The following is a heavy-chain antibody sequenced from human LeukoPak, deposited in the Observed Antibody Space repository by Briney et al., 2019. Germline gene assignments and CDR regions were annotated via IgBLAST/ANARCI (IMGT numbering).Heavy chain of an antibody. CDR1: GYTFTDYL. Sequence: ASGKVSCKASGYTFTDYLMHWVRQAPGQGLEWMGWINPNSGGTSSAQKFQGRVTMTRDTSISTAYMELSTLRSDDTAVYYCARDRNGDGFAYFDYWGQGTLVTVSS. J-gene: IGHJ4*02. V-gene: IGHV1-2*02. D-gene: IGHD5-24*01. CDR2: INPNSGGT. CDR3: ARDRNGDGFAYFDY.